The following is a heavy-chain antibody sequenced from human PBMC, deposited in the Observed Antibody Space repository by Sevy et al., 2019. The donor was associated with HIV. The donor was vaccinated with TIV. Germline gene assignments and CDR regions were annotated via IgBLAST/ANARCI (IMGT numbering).Heavy chain of an antibody. Sequence: GGSLRLSCAASGFTFSNYAMSWVRQAPGKGLEWVSAIPSSHNITYYAASVKGRFTISRDNSKNTLNLQMNSLRADDTAVDYCAKKRGLSGNYSGMDVWGQGTTVTVSS. D-gene: IGHD1-26*01. CDR1: GFTFSNYA. CDR2: IPSSHNIT. J-gene: IGHJ6*01. V-gene: IGHV3-23*01. CDR3: AKKRGLSGNYSGMDV.